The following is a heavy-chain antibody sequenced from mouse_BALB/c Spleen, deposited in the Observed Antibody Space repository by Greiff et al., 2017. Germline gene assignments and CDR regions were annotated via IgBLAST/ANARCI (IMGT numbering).Heavy chain of an antibody. J-gene: IGHJ1*01. CDR1: GFNIKDTY. V-gene: IGHV14-3*02. CDR3: ARGGSYRWYFDV. D-gene: IGHD1-1*02. CDR2: IDPANGNT. Sequence: VQLKQSGAELVKPGASVKLSCTASGFNIKDTYMHWVKQRPEQGLEWIGRIDPANGNTKYDPKFQGKATITADTSSNTAYLQLSSLTSEDTAVYYCARGGSYRWYFDVWGAGTTVTVSS.